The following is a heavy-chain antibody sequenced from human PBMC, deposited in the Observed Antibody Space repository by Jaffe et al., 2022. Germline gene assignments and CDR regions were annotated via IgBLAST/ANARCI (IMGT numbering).Heavy chain of an antibody. V-gene: IGHV4-59*01. CDR1: GGSISPYY. Sequence: QVQLQESGPGLVKPSETLSLTCTVSGGSISPYYWSWIRQPPGKGLEWIADISYSGSTNYNPSLKSRVTISVDRSKSQFSLKLNSVTAADTAMYYCVRGYCTRTSCYRDYYDYMDVWGKGTMVTVS. J-gene: IGHJ6*03. CDR3: VRGYCTRTSCYRDYYDYMDV. D-gene: IGHD2-2*02. CDR2: ISYSGST.